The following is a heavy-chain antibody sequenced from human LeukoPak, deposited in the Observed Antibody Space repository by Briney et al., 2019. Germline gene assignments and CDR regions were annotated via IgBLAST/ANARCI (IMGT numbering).Heavy chain of an antibody. V-gene: IGHV3-74*01. Sequence: GGSLRLSCGASGFTFSSYWMHWVRQAPGKGLVWVPRIRLDGTGTNYADSVKGRFTISRDNAKNTLYLQMNSLRAEDTAVYYCARDLVYGSGSYDYWGQGTLVTVSS. CDR2: IRLDGTGT. J-gene: IGHJ4*02. CDR3: ARDLVYGSGSYDY. D-gene: IGHD3-10*01. CDR1: GFTFSSYW.